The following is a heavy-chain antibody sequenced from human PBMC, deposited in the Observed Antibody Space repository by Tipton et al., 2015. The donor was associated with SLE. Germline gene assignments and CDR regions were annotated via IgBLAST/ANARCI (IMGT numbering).Heavy chain of an antibody. Sequence: TLSLTCTVSGGSISSGTYYWSWIRQPAGKGLEWIGRVSNAGSASYNPSLKSRVTMSVDPPKSQFSLKLSSVTAADTAVYYCASTLRVSYFDNWGQGTLVTVSS. CDR2: VSNAGSA. V-gene: IGHV4-61*02. CDR1: GGSISSGTYY. CDR3: ASTLRVSYFDN. J-gene: IGHJ4*02. D-gene: IGHD3-16*01.